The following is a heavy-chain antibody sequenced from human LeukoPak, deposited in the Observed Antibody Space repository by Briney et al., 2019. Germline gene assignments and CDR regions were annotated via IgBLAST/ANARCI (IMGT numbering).Heavy chain of an antibody. V-gene: IGHV1-69*04. Sequence: SVKVSCKASGGTFSNYAFSWVRQAPGQGLEWMGRIIPILGIANYAQKFQGRVTITADKSTSTAYMELSSLRSEDTAVYYCARDGGGRNWGQGTLVTVSS. CDR1: GGTFSNYA. CDR3: ARDGGGRN. J-gene: IGHJ4*02. CDR2: IIPILGIA. D-gene: IGHD1-26*01.